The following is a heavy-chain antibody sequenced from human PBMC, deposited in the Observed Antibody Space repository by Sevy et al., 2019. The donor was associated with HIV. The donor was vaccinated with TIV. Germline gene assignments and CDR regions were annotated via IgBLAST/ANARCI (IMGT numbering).Heavy chain of an antibody. CDR2: IYGSGSAT. Sequence: GGSLRLSCKPSGFTFITYAMNWVRQAPGKGLEWVSTIYGSGSATYYADSVKGRFTISRDNSKNTLYLQMNSLRTEDSAVYYCAGGRYDSSGSFDAFDIWGQGTMVTVSS. CDR3: AGGRYDSSGSFDAFDI. D-gene: IGHD3-22*01. J-gene: IGHJ3*02. V-gene: IGHV3-23*01. CDR1: GFTFITYA.